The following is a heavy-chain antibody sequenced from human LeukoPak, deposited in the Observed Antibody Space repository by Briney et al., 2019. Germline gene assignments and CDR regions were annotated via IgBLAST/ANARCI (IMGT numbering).Heavy chain of an antibody. Sequence: SETLSLTCAVYGGSFSGYYWSWIRQPPGKGLEWIGEINHSGSTNYNPSLKSRVTISVDTSKNQFSLKLSSVTAADTAVYYCATPETGYCSSTSCPFDYWGQGTLVTVSS. D-gene: IGHD2-2*01. CDR3: ATPETGYCSSTSCPFDY. CDR1: GGSFSGYY. V-gene: IGHV4-34*01. J-gene: IGHJ4*02. CDR2: INHSGST.